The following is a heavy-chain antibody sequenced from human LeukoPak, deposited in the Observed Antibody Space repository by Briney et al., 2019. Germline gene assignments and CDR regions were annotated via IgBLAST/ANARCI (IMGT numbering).Heavy chain of an antibody. Sequence: SETLSLTCAVYGGSFSGYYWSWIRQPPGKGLEWIGEINHSGSTNYNPSLKSRVTISVDTSKNQFSLKLSSVTAADTAVYYCARGNSWFDPWGQGTLVTVSS. CDR1: GGSFSGYY. J-gene: IGHJ5*02. D-gene: IGHD2/OR15-2a*01. CDR3: ARGNSWFDP. V-gene: IGHV4-34*01. CDR2: INHSGST.